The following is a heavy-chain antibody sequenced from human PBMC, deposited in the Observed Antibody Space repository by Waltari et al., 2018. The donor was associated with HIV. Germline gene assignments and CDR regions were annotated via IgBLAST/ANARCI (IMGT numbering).Heavy chain of an antibody. CDR2: ISWNSGIT. CDR3: AKGGSHLTIFEAWFDS. D-gene: IGHD3-3*01. CDR1: GFTFDDYP. V-gene: IGHV3-9*01. J-gene: IGHJ5*01. Sequence: EVQLVEYGGGLVQPGRSLRLSCSASGFTFDDYPNHWVRQSPGKGVEWVSVISWNSGITDYGDAVQGRFTISRDNAKNSLYLQMNSLTVEDTALYYCAKGGSHLTIFEAWFDSWGQGTVVTVSS.